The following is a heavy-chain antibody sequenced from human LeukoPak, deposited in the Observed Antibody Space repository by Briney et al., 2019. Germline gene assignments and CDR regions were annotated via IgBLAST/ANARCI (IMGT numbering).Heavy chain of an antibody. V-gene: IGHV1-69*13. D-gene: IGHD3-10*01. CDR2: IIPIFGTA. CDR1: GGTFSSYA. J-gene: IGHJ4*02. CDR3: ARESDITMVRGQFDY. Sequence: SVKVSCKASGGTFSSYAISWVRQAPGQGLEWMGGIIPIFGTANYAQKFQGRVTITADESTSTAYMELSSLRSEDTAVYYCARESDITMVRGQFDYWGQGTLVTVSS.